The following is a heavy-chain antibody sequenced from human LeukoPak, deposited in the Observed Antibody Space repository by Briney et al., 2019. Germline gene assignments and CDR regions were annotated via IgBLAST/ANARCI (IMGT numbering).Heavy chain of an antibody. J-gene: IGHJ4*02. D-gene: IGHD4-11*01. CDR2: IWYDGSTK. Sequence: PGTSLRLSCTASGFNFGFYGMHWVRQAPAKGLEWVAVIWYDGSTKYYADSVKGRFAISRDNSKNTLYLQMNSLRAEDTSVYYCAATITTDWYYFDYWGQGNMVTVSS. CDR3: AATITTDWYYFDY. V-gene: IGHV3-33*01. CDR1: GFNFGFYG.